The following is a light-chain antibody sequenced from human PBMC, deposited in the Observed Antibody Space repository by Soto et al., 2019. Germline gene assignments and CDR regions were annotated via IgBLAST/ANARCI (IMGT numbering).Light chain of an antibody. J-gene: IGKJ4*01. V-gene: IGKV3-15*01. CDR2: AAS. Sequence: TVMTQSPATLSVSPGERATLSCRASQGLGTNLAWYQQRPGQAPRLLIYAASTRATGVPAWFSGSGSETEFTLTITTLQSEDFAVYYCQQYNHWPLSFGVGTKVEIK. CDR3: QQYNHWPLS. CDR1: QGLGTN.